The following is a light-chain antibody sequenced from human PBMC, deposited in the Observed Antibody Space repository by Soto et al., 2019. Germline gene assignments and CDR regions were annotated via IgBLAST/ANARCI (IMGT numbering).Light chain of an antibody. CDR2: DVS. CDR3: SSYTSSDSYV. J-gene: IGLJ1*01. Sequence: QSVLTQPASVSGSPGQSITISCTGTSSDVGGYNYVSWYQQHPGKAPKLMIYDVSNRPSGVSNRFSGSKSANTASLTISGLQADDEADYYCSSYTSSDSYVFGTGTKVTVL. V-gene: IGLV2-14*01. CDR1: SSDVGGYNY.